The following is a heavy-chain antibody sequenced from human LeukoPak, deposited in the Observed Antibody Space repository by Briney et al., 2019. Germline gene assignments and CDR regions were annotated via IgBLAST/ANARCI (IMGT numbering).Heavy chain of an antibody. CDR3: AKGYTSGWSGFSAFDY. J-gene: IGHJ4*02. CDR2: ISGSGGSR. CDR1: GFTFSSYA. Sequence: GGSLRLSCAASGFTFSSYAMSWVRQAPGKGLEWVSAISGSGGSRYYADSVKGRFTISRDNSKNTLYLQMNSLRAEDTAVYYCAKGYTSGWSGFSAFDYWGQGTLVTVSS. V-gene: IGHV3-23*01. D-gene: IGHD6-19*01.